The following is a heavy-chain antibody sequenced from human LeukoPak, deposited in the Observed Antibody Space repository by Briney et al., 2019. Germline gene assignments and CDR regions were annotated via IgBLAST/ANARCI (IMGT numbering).Heavy chain of an antibody. CDR1: GFTFDDYA. V-gene: IGHV3-9*01. CDR2: ISWNSGSI. Sequence: PGGSLRLSCAASGFTFDDYAMHWVRQAPGKGLEWVSGISWNSGSIGYADSVKGRFTISRDNARNSLYLQMNSLRAEDTALYYCAKGGGAVAGFPVGDYWGQGTLVTVSS. D-gene: IGHD6-19*01. J-gene: IGHJ4*02. CDR3: AKGGGAVAGFPVGDY.